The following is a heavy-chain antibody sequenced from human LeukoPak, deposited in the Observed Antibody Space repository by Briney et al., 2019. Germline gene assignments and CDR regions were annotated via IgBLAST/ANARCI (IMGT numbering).Heavy chain of an antibody. V-gene: IGHV3-21*04. J-gene: IGHJ3*02. CDR1: GFTFSSYS. CDR2: ISTSSSYI. CDR3: AKDIGRRLAPLGAFDI. Sequence: GGSLRLSCAASGFTFSSYSMNWVRQAPGKGLEWVSFISTSSSYIHNADSVKGRFTISRDNSKNTLYLQMNSPRAEDTAVYYCAKDIGRRLAPLGAFDIWGQGTMVTVSS. D-gene: IGHD1-26*01.